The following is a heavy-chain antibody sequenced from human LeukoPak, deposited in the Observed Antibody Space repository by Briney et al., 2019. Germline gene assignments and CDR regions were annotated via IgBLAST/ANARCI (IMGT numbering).Heavy chain of an antibody. CDR2: INSNSGGK. J-gene: IGHJ5*02. D-gene: IGHD3-3*01. CDR1: GSAFIDYY. V-gene: IGHV1-2*02. CDR3: AAEASGLNEFEP. Sequence: ASGNVSCNASGSAFIDYYIHWMRLAPGQGLEWMGGINSNSGGKNYAQKFQGRVTMTRETTITTTNMELRRLTPDDSAVYYCAAEASGLNEFEPGGQGNLVTVSS.